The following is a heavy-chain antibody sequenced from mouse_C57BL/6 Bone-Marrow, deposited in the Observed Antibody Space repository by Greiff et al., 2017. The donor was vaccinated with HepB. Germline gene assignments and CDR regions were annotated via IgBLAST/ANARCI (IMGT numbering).Heavy chain of an antibody. V-gene: IGHV14-4*01. J-gene: IGHJ3*01. CDR3: TTIITTEGGFAY. Sequence: VQLQQSGAELVRPGASVKLSCTASGFNIKDDYMHWVKQRPEQGLEWIGWIDPENGDTEYASKFQGKATITADTSSNTAYLQLSSLTSEDTAVYYCTTIITTEGGFAYWGQGTLVTVSA. CDR2: IDPENGDT. CDR1: GFNIKDDY. D-gene: IGHD1-1*01.